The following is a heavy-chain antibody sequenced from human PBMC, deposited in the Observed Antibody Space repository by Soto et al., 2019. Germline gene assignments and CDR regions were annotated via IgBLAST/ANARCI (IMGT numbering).Heavy chain of an antibody. D-gene: IGHD1-1*01. CDR3: ARLKILERRYYYYYGMDV. Sequence: SQTLSLTCAISGDSVSSNSAAWNWIRQSPSRGLEWLGRTYYRSKWYNDYAVSVKSRITINPDTSKNQFSLQLNSVTPEDTAVYYYARLKILERRYYYYYGMDVWGQGTTVTVSS. CDR2: TYYRSKWYN. CDR1: GDSVSSNSAA. J-gene: IGHJ6*02. V-gene: IGHV6-1*01.